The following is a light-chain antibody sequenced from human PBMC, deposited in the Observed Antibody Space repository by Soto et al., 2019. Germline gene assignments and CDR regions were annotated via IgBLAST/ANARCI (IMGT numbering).Light chain of an antibody. CDR2: DDR. V-gene: IGLV3-21*02. CDR1: NIGSKS. J-gene: IGLJ2*01. CDR3: EEWDSTLDQWI. Sequence: VLTQPPSVSVAPGQTATITCGGSNIGSKSVHWYQQRPGQAPVLVVYDDRDRPSGIPDRFSGSNSGNTATLTISRVEGGDEAEYHCEEWDSTLDQWIFGGGTKLSVL.